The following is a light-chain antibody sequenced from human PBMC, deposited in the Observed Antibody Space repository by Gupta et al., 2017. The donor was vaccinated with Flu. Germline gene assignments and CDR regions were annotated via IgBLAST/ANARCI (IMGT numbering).Light chain of an antibody. J-gene: IGKJ4*01. Sequence: QQKPVTAPNLLIYDISTLQTGASSRFSGSGSGTEFTLTIINLQPEDFATYYFQHLQSYPLTFGGGTKVEIK. CDR2: DIS. CDR3: QHLQSYPLT. V-gene: IGKV1-9*01.